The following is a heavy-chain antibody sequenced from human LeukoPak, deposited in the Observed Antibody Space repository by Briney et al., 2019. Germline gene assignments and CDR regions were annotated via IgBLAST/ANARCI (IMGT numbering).Heavy chain of an antibody. V-gene: IGHV4-39*01. CDR3: ARPESGGYYFDK. CDR2: IYYSGRT. J-gene: IGHJ4*02. Sequence: SETLSLTCSVSGDSISTTNYYWAWIRRPAGKGPEWIGNIYYSGRTLYNPSLWGRVTISADRTKNQFSLTVNSVTAADTAVYFCARPESGGYYFDKWGQGTLVSVSS. CDR1: GDSISTTNYY. D-gene: IGHD3-22*01.